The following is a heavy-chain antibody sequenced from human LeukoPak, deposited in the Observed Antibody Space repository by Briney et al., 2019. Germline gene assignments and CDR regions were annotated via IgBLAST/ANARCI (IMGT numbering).Heavy chain of an antibody. CDR2: ISTYNGNT. D-gene: IGHD3-22*01. V-gene: IGHV1-18*01. Sequence: APVKVSCKASNYTFTTYGITWVRQAPGQGLEWMGWISTYNGNTNYAQKFQGRVTMTTDTSTSTAYMELRSLRSDDTAVYYCARGHPNPWLERGYYFDYWGQGTLVTVPS. CDR1: NYTFTTYG. CDR3: ARGHPNPWLERGYYFDY. J-gene: IGHJ4*02.